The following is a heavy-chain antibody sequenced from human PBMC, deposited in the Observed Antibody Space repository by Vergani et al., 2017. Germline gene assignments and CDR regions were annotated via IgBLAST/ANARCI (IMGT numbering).Heavy chain of an antibody. CDR1: GGSISSYY. V-gene: IGHV4-39*01. D-gene: IGHD5-12*01. J-gene: IGHJ4*02. CDR2: IYYSGST. CDR3: ARTDIVATIPDY. Sequence: QVQLQESGPGLVKPSETLSLTCTVSGGSISSYYWGWIRQPPGKGLEWIGSIYYSGSTYYNPSLKRRVTISVDTSKNQFSLKLSSVTAADTAVYYCARTDIVATIPDYWGQGTLVTVSS.